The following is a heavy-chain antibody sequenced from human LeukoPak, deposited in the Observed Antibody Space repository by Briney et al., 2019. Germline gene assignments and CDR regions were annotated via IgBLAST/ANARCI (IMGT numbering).Heavy chain of an antibody. CDR2: IYYSGST. D-gene: IGHD3-3*01. J-gene: IGHJ4*02. Sequence: PSETLSLTCTVSGGSIRSYYWIWIRQPPGKGLEWMGYIYYSGSTNYNPSLKSRVTISVDTSKNQFSLKLSSVTAADTAVYYCARSEPGGDFWSGYSYYFDSWGQGTLVTVPS. CDR3: ARSEPGGDFWSGYSYYFDS. CDR1: GGSIRSYY. V-gene: IGHV4-59*01.